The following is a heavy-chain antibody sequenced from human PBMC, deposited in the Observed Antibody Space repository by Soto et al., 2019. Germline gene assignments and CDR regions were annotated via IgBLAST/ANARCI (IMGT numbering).Heavy chain of an antibody. CDR2: ISWNSGSI. D-gene: IGHD6-19*01. J-gene: IGHJ4*02. CDR3: ASGYSSGWYGNY. CDR1: GFTFDDYA. Sequence: GGSPRLSCAASGFTFDDYAMHWVRQAPGKGLEWVSGISWNSGSIGYADSVKGRFTISRDNAKNTLYLQMNSLRAEDTAVYYCASGYSSGWYGNYWGQGTLVTVSS. V-gene: IGHV3-9*01.